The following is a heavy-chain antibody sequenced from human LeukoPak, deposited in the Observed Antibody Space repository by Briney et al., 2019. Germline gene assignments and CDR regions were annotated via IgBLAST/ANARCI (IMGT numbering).Heavy chain of an antibody. CDR3: ARDSGALWFGGLSRWFDP. CDR1: GFTFSSYS. CDR2: ISSSSSYI. Sequence: GGSLRLSCAASGFTFSSYSMNWVRQAPGKGLEWVSSISSSSSYIYYADSVKGRFTISRDNAKNSLYLQMNSLRAEDTAVYYCARDSGALWFGGLSRWFDPWXQGTLVTVSS. D-gene: IGHD3-10*01. J-gene: IGHJ5*02. V-gene: IGHV3-21*01.